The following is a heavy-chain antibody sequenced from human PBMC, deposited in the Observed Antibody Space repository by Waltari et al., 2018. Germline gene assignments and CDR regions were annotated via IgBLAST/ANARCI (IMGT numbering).Heavy chain of an antibody. D-gene: IGHD3-22*01. V-gene: IGHV4-59*01. CDR3: ARDVGGSGYDY. CDR1: GGPISSYS. Sequence: QVQLQESGPGLVKPSETLSLTCTVSGGPISSYSWSWIRQPPGKGLEWIGYIYYSGSTNYNPSLKSRVTISVDTSKNQFSLKLSSVTAADTAVYYCARDVGGSGYDYWGQGTLVTVSS. J-gene: IGHJ4*02. CDR2: IYYSGST.